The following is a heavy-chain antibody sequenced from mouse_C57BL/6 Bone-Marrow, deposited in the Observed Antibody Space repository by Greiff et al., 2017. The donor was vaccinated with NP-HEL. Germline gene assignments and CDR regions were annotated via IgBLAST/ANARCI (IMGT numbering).Heavy chain of an antibody. J-gene: IGHJ2*02. CDR3: TRVYYGTSYPYFDY. CDR1: GYTFTDYE. Sequence: QVQLQQSGAELVRPGASVTLSCKASGYTFTDYEMHWVKQTPVNGLEWIGAIDPETGGTGYNQKFKGKAILTADKSSRTAYMELRSLTSEDSSVYYCTRVYYGTSYPYFDYWGQGTSLTVSS. CDR2: IDPETGGT. D-gene: IGHD1-1*01. V-gene: IGHV1-15*01.